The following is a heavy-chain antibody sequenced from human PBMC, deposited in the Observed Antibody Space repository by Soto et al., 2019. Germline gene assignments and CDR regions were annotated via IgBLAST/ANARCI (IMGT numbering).Heavy chain of an antibody. J-gene: IGHJ4*02. D-gene: IGHD6-19*01. V-gene: IGHV4-59*08. CDR2: IYYSGST. CDR1: GGYISSYY. CDR3: ARQLPRSSGWYWGFDY. Sequence: PSETLSLTCTVSGGYISSYYWSWIRQPPGKGLEWIGYIYYSGSTNYNPSLKSRVTISVDTSKNQFSLKLSSVTAADTAVYYCARQLPRSSGWYWGFDYWGQGTLVTVSS.